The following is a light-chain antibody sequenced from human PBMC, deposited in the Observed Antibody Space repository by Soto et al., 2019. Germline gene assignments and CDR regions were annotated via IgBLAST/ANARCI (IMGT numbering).Light chain of an antibody. Sequence: EFVFTQSPSTLSLSPGERATLSCRASQSIRTSLAWYQQKPGQAPRLVIFDASNRANGVPARFGGSGSGTDFTLTINSLEPEDFAVYYCQQRNVWPPITFGQGTRLEIK. CDR2: DAS. CDR1: QSIRTS. J-gene: IGKJ5*01. V-gene: IGKV3-11*01. CDR3: QQRNVWPPIT.